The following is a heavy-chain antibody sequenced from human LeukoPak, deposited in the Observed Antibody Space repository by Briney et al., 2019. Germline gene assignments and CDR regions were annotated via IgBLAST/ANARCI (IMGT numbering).Heavy chain of an antibody. CDR2: INHSGST. D-gene: IGHD5-24*01. CDR3: ARVVPMLATNKGDYFDY. Sequence: SETLSLTCAVYGGSFSGYCWSWIRQPPGKGLEWIGEINHSGSTNYNPSLKSRVTISVDTSKNQFSLKLSSVTAADTAVYYCARVVPMLATNKGDYFDYWGQGTLVTVSS. J-gene: IGHJ4*02. CDR1: GGSFSGYC. V-gene: IGHV4-34*01.